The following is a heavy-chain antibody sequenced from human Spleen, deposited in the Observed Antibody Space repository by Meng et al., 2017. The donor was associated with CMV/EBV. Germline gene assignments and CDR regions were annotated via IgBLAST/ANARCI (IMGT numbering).Heavy chain of an antibody. V-gene: IGHV1-46*01. CDR3: ARPATQGIIYYYYGMDV. CDR2: INPSGGST. J-gene: IGHJ6*02. CDR1: GYTFTSYY. Sequence: ASVKVSCKASGYTFTSYYMHWVRQAPGQGLEWMGIINPSGGSTSYAQKFQGRVTMTRDTSTSTVYMELSSLRSADTAVYYCARPATQGIIYYYYGMDVWGQGTTVTVSS. D-gene: IGHD2-15*01.